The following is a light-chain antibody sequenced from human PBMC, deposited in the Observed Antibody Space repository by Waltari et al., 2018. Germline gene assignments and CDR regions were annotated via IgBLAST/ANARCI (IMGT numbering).Light chain of an antibody. V-gene: IGLV1-40*01. CDR3: QSYDSSLSGGV. CDR2: GSS. Sequence: QSVLTQPPSVSGAPGQRVTISCTGSSSNIGAGYDVHWYQQLPGTAPKLLIYGSSNRPSGVPDRVSGSKSGTSASLAITGLQAEDEADYYGQSYDSSLSGGVFGGGTKLTVL. CDR1: SSNIGAGYD. J-gene: IGLJ2*01.